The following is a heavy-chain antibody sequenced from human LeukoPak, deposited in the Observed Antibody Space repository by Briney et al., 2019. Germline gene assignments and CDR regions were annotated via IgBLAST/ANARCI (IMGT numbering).Heavy chain of an antibody. V-gene: IGHV1-24*01. CDR3: ATQGAYPRRVPAGIRPLDY. CDR2: FDPKDGET. CDR1: GYTLTELC. Sequence: ASVNVSCKVSGYTLTELCMHWVRQAPGKGLEWMGGFDPKDGETIYAQKFQVRVTMTEDTSTDTAYMELSSLRSEDTAVYYCATQGAYPRRVPAGIRPLDYWGQGTLVTVSS. D-gene: IGHD2-2*02. J-gene: IGHJ4*02.